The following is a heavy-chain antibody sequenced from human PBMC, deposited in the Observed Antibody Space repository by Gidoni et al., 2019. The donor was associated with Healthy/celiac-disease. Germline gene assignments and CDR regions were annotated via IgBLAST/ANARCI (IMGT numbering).Heavy chain of an antibody. V-gene: IGHV3-21*01. Sequence: EVQLVESGGGLVKPGGSLRLSCAASGFTFSSYSMNWVRQAPGKGLEWVSSISSSSSYIYYAYSVKGRFTISRDNAKNSLYLKMNSLRAEDTAVYYCARDRRITIFGAFDIWGQGTMVTVSS. D-gene: IGHD3-3*01. CDR1: GFTFSSYS. CDR2: ISSSSSYI. J-gene: IGHJ3*02. CDR3: ARDRRITIFGAFDI.